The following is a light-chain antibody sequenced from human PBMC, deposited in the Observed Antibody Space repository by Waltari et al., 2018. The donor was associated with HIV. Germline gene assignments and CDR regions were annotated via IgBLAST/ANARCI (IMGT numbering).Light chain of an antibody. CDR1: QIVHRDY. CDR2: GAS. CDR3: QQYGTSPHT. V-gene: IGKV3-20*01. J-gene: IGKJ2*01. Sequence: IVLTQSPGTLSLSQGERATLSCRASQIVHRDYLAWYLQKPGQAPRLLISGASRRATGIPDRFSASGFATDFTLNISRLQPEDCAVYFCQQYGTSPHTFGQGTTLDI.